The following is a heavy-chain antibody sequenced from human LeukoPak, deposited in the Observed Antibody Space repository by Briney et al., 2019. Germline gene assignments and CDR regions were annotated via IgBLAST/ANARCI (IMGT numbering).Heavy chain of an antibody. V-gene: IGHV1-2*02. D-gene: IGHD3-10*01. CDR1: GYTFSDYY. J-gene: IGHJ4*02. CDR3: TRDPIITLVRLQPDY. CDR2: INPNDGDT. Sequence: ASVKVSCKASGYTFSDYYTLWVRQVPGQGFEWMGWINPNDGDTRYAQKFQGRVTMTSDISINTAYMELSRLTSDDTAVYYCTRDPIITLVRLQPDYWGQGTLATVSS.